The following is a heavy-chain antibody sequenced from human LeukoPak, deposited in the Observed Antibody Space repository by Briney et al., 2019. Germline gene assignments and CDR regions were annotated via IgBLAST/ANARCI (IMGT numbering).Heavy chain of an antibody. V-gene: IGHV3-7*01. Sequence: GGSLRLSCAASGFTFSSPWMNWVHQAPGKGREWVADINQDESEKYYVHSVKGHSPISRDNAKNSLFLQMNSLGAEATAVYYCARGDYYDRFFDYWGQGPPVPVSS. D-gene: IGHD3-22*01. CDR2: INQDESEK. J-gene: IGHJ4*02. CDR3: ARGDYYDRFFDY. CDR1: GFTFSSPW.